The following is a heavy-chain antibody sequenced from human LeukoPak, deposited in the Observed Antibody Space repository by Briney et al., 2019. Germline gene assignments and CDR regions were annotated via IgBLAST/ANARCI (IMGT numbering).Heavy chain of an antibody. CDR2: IYYSGST. CDR1: GGSVSSGSYY. D-gene: IGHD3-22*01. V-gene: IGHV4-61*01. J-gene: IGHJ4*02. CDR3: ARHYYDSSGPFDY. Sequence: SETLSLTCTVSGGSVSSGSYYWSWIRQPPGKGLEWIGYIYYSGSTNYNPSLKSRVTVSVDTSKNQFSLKLSSVTAADTAVYYCARHYYDSSGPFDYWGQGTLGTVSS.